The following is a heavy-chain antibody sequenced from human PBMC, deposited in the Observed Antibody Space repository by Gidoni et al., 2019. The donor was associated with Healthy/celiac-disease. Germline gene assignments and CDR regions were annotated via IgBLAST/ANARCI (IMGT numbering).Heavy chain of an antibody. J-gene: IGHJ6*03. CDR1: GFTFSSYA. D-gene: IGHD6-19*01. V-gene: IGHV3-23*01. Sequence: EVPLLESGGGLVQPGGSLRLSCAASGFTFSSYALRWVRQAPGKGLEWVSAISCSGGSTYYADSVKGRFTISRDNSKNTLYLQMNSLRAEDTAVYYCHEDTLSSSGWYVPASLVGSYYYYMDVWGKGTTVTVSS. CDR2: ISCSGGST. CDR3: HEDTLSSSGWYVPASLVGSYYYYMDV.